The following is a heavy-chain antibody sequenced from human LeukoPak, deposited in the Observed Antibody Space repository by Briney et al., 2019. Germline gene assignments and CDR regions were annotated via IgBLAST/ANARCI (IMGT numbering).Heavy chain of an antibody. J-gene: IGHJ4*02. D-gene: IGHD1-26*01. CDR3: ARGGYSGSYPYYFDY. CDR2: INPSGGST. CDR1: GYTFTSYY. Sequence: ASVKVSCTASGYTFTSYYMHWVRQAPGQGLEWMGIINPSGGSTSYAQKFQGRVTMTRDTSTSTVYMELSSLRSEDTAVYYCARGGYSGSYPYYFDYWGQGTLVTVSS. V-gene: IGHV1-46*01.